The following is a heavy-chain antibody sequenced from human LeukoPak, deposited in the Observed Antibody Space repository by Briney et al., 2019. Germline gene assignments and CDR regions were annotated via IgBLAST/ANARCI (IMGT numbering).Heavy chain of an antibody. V-gene: IGHV4-59*08. J-gene: IGHJ4*02. CDR1: GGSISSYY. CDR2: IYYSGST. D-gene: IGHD2-8*02. Sequence: SETLSLTCTVSGGSISSYYWSWIRQPPGKGLEWIGYIYYSGSTNYNPSLKSRVTISVDTSKNQFSLKLKSVTAADTAVYYCARTLVRGAEGTGYWGQGTLVTVSS. CDR3: ARTLVRGAEGTGY.